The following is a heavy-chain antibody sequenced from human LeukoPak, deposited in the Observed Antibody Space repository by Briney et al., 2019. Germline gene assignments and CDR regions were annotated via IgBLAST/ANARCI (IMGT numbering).Heavy chain of an antibody. D-gene: IGHD6-13*01. CDR3: ARGSSSSWTIYYYHYGMDV. CDR1: GYTFTSYD. J-gene: IGHJ6*02. V-gene: IGHV1-8*01. CDR2: MNPNSGNT. Sequence: ASVKVSCKASGYTFTSYDINWVRQATGQGLEWMGWMNPNSGNTGYAQKFQGRVTMTRNTSISTAYMELSSLRSEDTAVYYCARGSSSSWTIYYYHYGMDVWSQGTTVTVSS.